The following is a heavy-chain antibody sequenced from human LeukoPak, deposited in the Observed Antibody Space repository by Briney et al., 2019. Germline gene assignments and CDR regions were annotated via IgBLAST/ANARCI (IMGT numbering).Heavy chain of an antibody. D-gene: IGHD6-19*01. CDR3: ARVIAVAGTGDYYFDY. CDR1: GGSISSGSYY. J-gene: IGHJ4*02. V-gene: IGHV4-61*02. Sequence: SETLSLTCTVSGGSISSGSYYWSWLRQPAGKGLEWIGRIYTSGSTNYNPSLKSRVTISVDTSKNQFSLKLSSVTAADTAVYYCARVIAVAGTGDYYFDYWGQGTLVTVSS. CDR2: IYTSGST.